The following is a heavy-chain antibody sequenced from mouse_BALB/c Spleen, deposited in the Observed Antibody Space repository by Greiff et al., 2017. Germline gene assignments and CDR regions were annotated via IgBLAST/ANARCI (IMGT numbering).Heavy chain of an antibody. V-gene: IGHV1-14*01. Sequence: VQLQQSGPELVQPGASVKMSCKASGYTFTSYVMHWVKQKPGQGLEWIGYINPYNDGTKYNEKFKGKATLTSDKSSSTAYLELSSLTTEDSAVYYCARGSTMSTGVDYAMDYWGQGTSVTVSS. CDR1: GYTFTSYV. D-gene: IGHD2-4*01. J-gene: IGHJ4*01. CDR3: ARGSTMSTGVDYAMDY. CDR2: INPYNDGT.